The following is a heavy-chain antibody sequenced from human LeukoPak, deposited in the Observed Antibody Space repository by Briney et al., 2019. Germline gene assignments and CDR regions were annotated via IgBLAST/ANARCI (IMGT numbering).Heavy chain of an antibody. Sequence: ASVKVSCKASGGTFSSYAISWVRQAPGQGLEWMGWISAYNGNTNYAQKLQGRVTMTTDTSTSTAYMELRSLRSDDTAVYYCARGTPGYYDSSGYYYLPFDYWGQGTLVTVSS. CDR2: ISAYNGNT. V-gene: IGHV1-18*01. CDR1: GGTFSSYA. CDR3: ARGTPGYYDSSGYYYLPFDY. D-gene: IGHD3-22*01. J-gene: IGHJ4*02.